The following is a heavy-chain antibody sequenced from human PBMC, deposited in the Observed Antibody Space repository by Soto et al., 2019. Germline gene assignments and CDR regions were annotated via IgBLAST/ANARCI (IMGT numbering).Heavy chain of an antibody. Sequence: QVQLQESGPGLVKPSQTLSLTCTVSGGSISSGGYYWSWIRQHPGKGLEWIGYIYSSGSTYYNPSLKSRVTLSVDTSKNQFSLKLSSVTAADTAVYYCASGTEVSPSWDVWGQGTTVTVSS. D-gene: IGHD1-26*01. CDR1: GGSISSGGYY. V-gene: IGHV4-31*03. CDR3: ASGTEVSPSWDV. CDR2: IYSSGST. J-gene: IGHJ6*02.